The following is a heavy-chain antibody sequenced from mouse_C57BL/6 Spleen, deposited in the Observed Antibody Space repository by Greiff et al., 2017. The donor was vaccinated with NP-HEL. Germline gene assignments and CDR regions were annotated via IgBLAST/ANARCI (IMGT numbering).Heavy chain of an antibody. Sequence: QVQLKQSGAELVKPGASVKISCKASGYAFSSYWMNWVKQRPGKGLEWIGQIYPGDGDTNYNGKFKGKATLTADKYSSTAYMQLSSLTSGDSAVYFCARGGLLLRSHYFDYWGQGTTLTVSS. CDR2: IYPGDGDT. CDR1: GYAFSSYW. D-gene: IGHD1-1*01. CDR3: ARGGLLLRSHYFDY. V-gene: IGHV1-80*01. J-gene: IGHJ2*01.